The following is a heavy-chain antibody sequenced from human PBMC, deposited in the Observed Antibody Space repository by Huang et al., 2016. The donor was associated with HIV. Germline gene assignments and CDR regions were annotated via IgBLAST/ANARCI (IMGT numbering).Heavy chain of an antibody. V-gene: IGHV4-34*01. CDR1: GGSFSGYY. J-gene: IGHJ3*02. D-gene: IGHD1-1*01. CDR3: ARERMMSWLDDHDAFDI. CDR2: INHSGST. Sequence: QVQLQQWGAGLLKPSETLSLTCAVYGGSFSGYYWSWIRQSPGKGLEWIGEINHSGSTNYNPSLNGRLTRSVDTSKNQCSLKLSSVTAADTAVYYCARERMMSWLDDHDAFDIWGQGTMVTVSS.